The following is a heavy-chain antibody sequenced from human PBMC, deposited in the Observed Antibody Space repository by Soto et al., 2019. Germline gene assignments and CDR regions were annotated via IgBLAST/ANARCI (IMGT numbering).Heavy chain of an antibody. CDR1: GGSISSGGYY. Sequence: PSETLSLTCTVSGGSISSGGYYWSWIRQPPGKGLEWIGYIYYSGSTYYNPSLKSRVTISVDTSKNQFSLKLSSVTAADTAVYYCARVRVGVNWFDPWGQGTLVTVSS. J-gene: IGHJ5*02. D-gene: IGHD3-16*01. CDR2: IYYSGST. CDR3: ARVRVGVNWFDP. V-gene: IGHV4-30-4*08.